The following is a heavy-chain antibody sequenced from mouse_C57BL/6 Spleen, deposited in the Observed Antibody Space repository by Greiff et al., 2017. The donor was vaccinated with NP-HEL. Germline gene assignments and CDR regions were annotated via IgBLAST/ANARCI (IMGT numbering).Heavy chain of an antibody. J-gene: IGHJ4*01. V-gene: IGHV1-55*01. CDR3: ARSNYGSRGYAMDY. Sequence: QVQLQQPGAELVKPGASVKMSCKASGYTFTSYWITWVKQRPGQGLEWIGDIYPGSGSTNYNEKFKSKATLTVDTSSSTAYMQLSSLTSEDSAVYYCARSNYGSRGYAMDYWGQGTSVTVSS. CDR2: IYPGSGST. D-gene: IGHD1-1*01. CDR1: GYTFTSYW.